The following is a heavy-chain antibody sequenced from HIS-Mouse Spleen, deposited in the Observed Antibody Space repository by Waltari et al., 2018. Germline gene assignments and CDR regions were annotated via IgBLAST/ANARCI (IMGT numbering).Heavy chain of an antibody. CDR1: GGSISSSSYY. CDR2: IYYSGRT. V-gene: IGHV4-39*07. CDR3: AREIPYSSSWYDWYFDL. Sequence: QLQLQESGPGLVKPSETLSLTCTVSGGSISSSSYYWGWIRQPPGKVLELIGSIYYSGRTYYNPSPKSRVTISVDTSKNQFSLKLSSVTAADTAVYYCAREIPYSSSWYDWYFDLWGRGTLVTVSS. D-gene: IGHD6-13*01. J-gene: IGHJ2*01.